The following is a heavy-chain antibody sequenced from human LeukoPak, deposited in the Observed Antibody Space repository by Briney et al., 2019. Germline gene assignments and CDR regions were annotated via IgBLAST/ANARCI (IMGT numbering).Heavy chain of an antibody. CDR3: ARDAGWGGATDY. CDR2: IYSGGNT. D-gene: IGHD1-26*01. V-gene: IGHV3-53*01. CDR1: GFTFSSYA. Sequence: GGSLRLSCAASGFTFSSYAMSWVRQAPGKGLEWVSVIYSGGNTYYADSVRGRFTISRDNSKNTLSLQMNSLRAEDTAVYYCARDAGWGGATDYWGQGTLVTVSS. J-gene: IGHJ4*02.